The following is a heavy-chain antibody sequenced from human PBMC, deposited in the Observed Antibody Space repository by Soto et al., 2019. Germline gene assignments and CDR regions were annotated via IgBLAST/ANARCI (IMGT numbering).Heavy chain of an antibody. Sequence: EVQLLESGGGLVQGGESLRLSCPASGFTFSNYPMSWVRQVPGKGLEWVSSISASGGSTYYADSVRGRFTISRDNSKNTLYLQMNILRAEDTAVYYCANNNLFGSGTNDYWGQGTLVTVSS. V-gene: IGHV3-23*01. CDR2: ISASGGST. J-gene: IGHJ4*02. CDR1: GFTFSNYP. D-gene: IGHD3-10*01. CDR3: ANNNLFGSGTNDY.